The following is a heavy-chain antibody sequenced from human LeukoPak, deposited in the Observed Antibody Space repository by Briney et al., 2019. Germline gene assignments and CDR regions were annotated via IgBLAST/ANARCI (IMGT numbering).Heavy chain of an antibody. CDR2: INSDGSST. Sequence: GGSLRLSCAASGFTFSSYWMHWVRQAPGKGLVWVSRINSDGSSTSYADSVKGRFTISRDNAKNSLYLQMNSLRAEDTAVYYCARAYSGSYFPDYWGQGTLVIVSS. D-gene: IGHD1-26*01. V-gene: IGHV3-74*01. CDR1: GFTFSSYW. CDR3: ARAYSGSYFPDY. J-gene: IGHJ4*02.